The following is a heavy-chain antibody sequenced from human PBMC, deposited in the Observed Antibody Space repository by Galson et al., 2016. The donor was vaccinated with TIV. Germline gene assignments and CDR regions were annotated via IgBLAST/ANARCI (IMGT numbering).Heavy chain of an antibody. Sequence: SVKVSCKASGGTFSSYTLSWVRQAPGQGLEWMGTIIPILGVTNYAQKLQGRVTITADKSTGTAYMEVTSLKSEDTATYYCARLDSTSWYRYFQHWGQGTLVTVSS. J-gene: IGHJ1*01. CDR2: IIPILGVT. D-gene: IGHD6-13*01. CDR3: ARLDSTSWYRYFQH. V-gene: IGHV1-69*02. CDR1: GGTFSSYT.